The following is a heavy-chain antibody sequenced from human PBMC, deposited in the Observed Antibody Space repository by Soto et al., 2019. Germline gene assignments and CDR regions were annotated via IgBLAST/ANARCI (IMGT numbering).Heavy chain of an antibody. CDR3: ARVWSPDYYYYIFV. Sequence: EVQLVESGGGLVQPGGSLRLSCAASGFTFSDHYMDWVRQAPGKGLEWVGRTRNKANSYTTEYAASVKGSFTISRDDSTDLRYLQMNSLKTEDTAVYYCARVWSPDYYYYIFVWGKGSTVTVCS. V-gene: IGHV3-72*01. CDR2: TRNKANSYTT. CDR1: GFTFSDHY. D-gene: IGHD2-8*02. J-gene: IGHJ6*03.